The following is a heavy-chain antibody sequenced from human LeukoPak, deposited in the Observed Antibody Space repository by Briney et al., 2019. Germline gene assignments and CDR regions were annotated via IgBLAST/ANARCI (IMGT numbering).Heavy chain of an antibody. J-gene: IGHJ5*02. V-gene: IGHV3-23*01. CDR2: ISGSGGST. Sequence: GGSLRLSCAASGFTFSSYAMSWVRQAPGKGLEWVSGISGSGGSTYHADSVKGRFTISRDNSKSTLYLQMNSLRAEDTAVYYCVRGVWQHLAPWGQGTLVTVSS. D-gene: IGHD2-21*01. CDR1: GFTFSSYA. CDR3: VRGVWQHLAP.